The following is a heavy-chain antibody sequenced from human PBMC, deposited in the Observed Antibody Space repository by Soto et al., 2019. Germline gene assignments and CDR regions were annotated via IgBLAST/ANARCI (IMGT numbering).Heavy chain of an antibody. CDR1: GGSFSGYY. Sequence: QVLLEQWGAGLLKPSETLSLTCAVYGGSFSGYYWTWIRQPPGRGLEWLGEINHSGITDYNPSLKSRVSISIDTSKNQFSLKVNSVTAADTAVYYCAVGPRMWLAGGGYWGQGTLVTVSS. CDR2: INHSGIT. V-gene: IGHV4-34*01. CDR3: AVGPRMWLAGGGY. J-gene: IGHJ4*02. D-gene: IGHD6-19*01.